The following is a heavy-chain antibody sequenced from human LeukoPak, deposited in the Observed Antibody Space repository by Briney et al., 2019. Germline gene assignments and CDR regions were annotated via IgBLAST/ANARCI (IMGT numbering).Heavy chain of an antibody. D-gene: IGHD5-24*01. V-gene: IGHV3-23*01. CDR2: LSGSGDDT. J-gene: IGHJ4*02. CDR3: AVQRGGDGYNTFDY. CDR1: GFPFSSYA. Sequence: GGSLRPSCAASGFPFSSYAMSWVRQAPGKGLEWVSGLSGSGDDTDYADSVKGRFTISRDNSKNTVYLQMNSLRAEDTAVYYCAVQRGGDGYNTFDYWGQGTLVTVSS.